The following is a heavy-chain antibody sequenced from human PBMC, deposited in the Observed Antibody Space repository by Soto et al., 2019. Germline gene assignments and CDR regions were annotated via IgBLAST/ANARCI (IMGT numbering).Heavy chain of an antibody. CDR1: GFEFSNYA. Sequence: GGSLRLSCAASGFEFSNYAMSWVRQAPGKGLEWVSLISATGGGTYYADSVKGRFTISRDNSHNTLYLQVHSLTAEDTAVYYCARDRRAGGNSAFYFDFWGQGAQVTVSS. CDR3: ARDRRAGGNSAFYFDF. D-gene: IGHD3-16*01. J-gene: IGHJ4*02. V-gene: IGHV3-23*01. CDR2: ISATGGGT.